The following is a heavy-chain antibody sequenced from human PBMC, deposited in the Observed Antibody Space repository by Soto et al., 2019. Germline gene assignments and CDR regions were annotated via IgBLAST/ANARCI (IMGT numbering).Heavy chain of an antibody. CDR2: IIPTFRTT. J-gene: IGHJ6*02. D-gene: IGHD4-4*01. CDR1: GGTFNSNT. V-gene: IGHV1-69*01. Sequence: QEQLVQSGAEVKKPGSSVKVSCKASGGTFNSNTIDWVRQAPGLGLEWIGGIIPTFRTTNSAQKFQGRVSLTADESSNTAYMELRNLRFEDTAVYYCARRRSIDYIYYYGMDVWGQGTTVTVSS. CDR3: ARRRSIDYIYYYGMDV.